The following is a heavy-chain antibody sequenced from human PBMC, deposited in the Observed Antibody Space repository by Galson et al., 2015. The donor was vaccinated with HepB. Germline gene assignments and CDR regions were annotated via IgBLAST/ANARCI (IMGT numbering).Heavy chain of an antibody. CDR2: ILHDAHNR. D-gene: IGHD3-16*01. J-gene: IGHJ4*02. CDR3: ARRAGASGGFSFDY. V-gene: IGHV3-30*04. CDR1: GFPFSNYA. Sequence: LRLSCAASGFPFSNYAMHWVRQTPGKGLEWMTVILHDAHNRYYADSVEGRFTVSRDNSKNTVYLQMHSLRPEDTAIYYCARRAGASGGFSFDYWGQGTLVTYSS.